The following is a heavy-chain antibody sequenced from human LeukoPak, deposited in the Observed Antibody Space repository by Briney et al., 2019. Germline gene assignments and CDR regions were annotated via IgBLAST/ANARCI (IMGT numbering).Heavy chain of an antibody. J-gene: IGHJ4*02. Sequence: GGSLRLSCAASGFTFSSYSMNWVRQAPGKGLEWVSFISTSSSYIYYADSVKGRFTISRDNAKNSLYLQMNSLRAEDTAVYYCARDFEYSYGYSDYWGQGTLVTVSS. D-gene: IGHD5-18*01. CDR3: ARDFEYSYGYSDY. CDR1: GFTFSSYS. V-gene: IGHV3-21*01. CDR2: ISTSSSYI.